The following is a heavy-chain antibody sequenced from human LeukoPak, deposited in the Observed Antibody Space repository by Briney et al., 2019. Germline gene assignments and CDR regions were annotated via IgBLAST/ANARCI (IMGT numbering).Heavy chain of an antibody. CDR2: IKEDGTRK. J-gene: IGHJ4*02. CDR3: VAWGSLVV. V-gene: IGHV3-7*01. CDR1: GFTVDTYW. Sequence: GGSLRLSCVASGFTVDTYWMSWVRQAPGRGLDWVAHIKEDGTRKYYVDSVRGRFTISRDNAKNSLFLQMNSLRVEDTAVFYCVAWGSLVVWGQGTLVTVSS. D-gene: IGHD3-16*01.